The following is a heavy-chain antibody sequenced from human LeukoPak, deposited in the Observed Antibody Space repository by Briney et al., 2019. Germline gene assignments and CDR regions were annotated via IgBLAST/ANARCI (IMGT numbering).Heavy chain of an antibody. Sequence: SETLSLTCAVYGGSFSGYYWSWIRQPPGKGLEWIGEINHSGNTNYNPSLKSRVTISVDTSKNQFSLKLSSVTAADTAVYYCARGELTGSDYWGQGTLVTVSS. D-gene: IGHD7-27*01. CDR2: INHSGNT. CDR3: ARGELTGSDY. V-gene: IGHV4-34*01. J-gene: IGHJ4*02. CDR1: GGSFSGYY.